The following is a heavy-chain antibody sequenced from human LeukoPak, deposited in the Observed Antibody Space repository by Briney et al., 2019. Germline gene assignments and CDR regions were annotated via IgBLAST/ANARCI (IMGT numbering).Heavy chain of an antibody. Sequence: SETLSLTCEVSNGSLGTLHWNWIRQPPGKELEWIGYVNSQADTKYNPSLKSRVSLSIDTSKNQFSLRLTSLTAADTAVYYCARAWIMGDFDIWGQGFLVTVSS. CDR2: VNSQADT. CDR1: NGSLGTLH. V-gene: IGHV4-59*01. CDR3: ARAWIMGDFDI. J-gene: IGHJ4*02. D-gene: IGHD2-2*03.